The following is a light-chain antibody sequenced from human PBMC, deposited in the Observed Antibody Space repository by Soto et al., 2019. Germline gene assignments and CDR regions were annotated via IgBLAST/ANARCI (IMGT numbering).Light chain of an antibody. V-gene: IGLV2-14*01. CDR2: EVR. CDR1: TSDIGGYNY. CDR3: YSYTGSATVI. Sequence: QSALTQPASVSGSPGQSITISCTGTTSDIGGYNYVSWYQQYPGKAPKLIIYEVRNRPSGVSNRFPASKSGNTASLTISGLQAEDEAVYYCYSYTGSATVIFGGGTKVTVL. J-gene: IGLJ2*01.